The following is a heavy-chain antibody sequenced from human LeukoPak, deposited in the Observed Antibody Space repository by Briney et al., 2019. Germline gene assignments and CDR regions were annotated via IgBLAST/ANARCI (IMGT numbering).Heavy chain of an antibody. J-gene: IGHJ6*03. CDR1: GGSISSYY. CDR3: ARVSRWLRSYYYYYMDV. CDR2: IYYSGST. V-gene: IGHV4-59*01. Sequence: PSETLSLPCTVSGGSISSYYWSWLRQPPGKGLEWIGYIYYSGSTNYNPSLKSRVTISVDTSKNQFSLKLSSVTAADTAVYYCARVSRWLRSYYYYYMDVWGKGTTVTISS. D-gene: IGHD5-12*01.